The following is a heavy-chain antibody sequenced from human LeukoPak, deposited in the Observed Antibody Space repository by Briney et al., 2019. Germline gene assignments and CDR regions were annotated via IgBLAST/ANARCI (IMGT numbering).Heavy chain of an antibody. CDR3: ARDSKYDSTGHAP. D-gene: IGHD3-22*01. CDR1: GFTLSAYT. J-gene: IGHJ5*02. V-gene: IGHV4-59*12. Sequence: GSLRLSCIASGFTLSAYTMNWVRQPPGKGLEWIGSIHYSGDAYYNPSLKSRVTISVDTSNNQFSLKLNSVTAADTAMYYCARDSKYDSTGHAPWGLEPWSPFPQ. CDR2: IHYSGDA.